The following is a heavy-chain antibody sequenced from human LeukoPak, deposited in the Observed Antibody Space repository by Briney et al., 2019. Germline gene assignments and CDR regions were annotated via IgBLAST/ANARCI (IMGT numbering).Heavy chain of an antibody. Sequence: PGGSLRLSCAASGFTFSSYGMHWVRQAPGKGLEWVAVISYDGSSKYYADSVKGRFTISRDNSKNTLYLQMNSLRAEDTAVYYCAKDRSYGSETYYFDYWGQGTLVTVSS. CDR1: GFTFSSYG. CDR3: AKDRSYGSETYYFDY. D-gene: IGHD3-10*01. J-gene: IGHJ4*02. V-gene: IGHV3-30*18. CDR2: ISYDGSSK.